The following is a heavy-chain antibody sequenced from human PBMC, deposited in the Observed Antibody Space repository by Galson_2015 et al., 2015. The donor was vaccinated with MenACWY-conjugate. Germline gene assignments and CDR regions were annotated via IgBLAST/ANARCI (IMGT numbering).Heavy chain of an antibody. CDR3: ATPYYYGSESYYSALRSRTDFQD. CDR2: INPSGGST. CDR1: GYTFTSYN. V-gene: IGHV1-46*01. J-gene: IGHJ1*01. Sequence: SVKVSCKASGYTFTSYNIHWVRQAPGQGLEWMGIINPSGGSTTYAQKFQGRVIMTRDTSTSTVYMELSSLRSEDTAVYYCATPYYYGSESYYSALRSRTDFQDWGQGTLVTVSS. D-gene: IGHD3-10*01.